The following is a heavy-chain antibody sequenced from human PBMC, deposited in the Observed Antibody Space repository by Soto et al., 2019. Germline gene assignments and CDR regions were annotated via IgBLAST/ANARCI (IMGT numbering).Heavy chain of an antibody. CDR3: ARRWGAAVDD. CDR2: IYYSGST. J-gene: IGHJ4*02. Sequence: QVQLQESGPGLVKPSETLSLTCTGSGGSISIYYWSWIRQPPGKGLEWIGYIYYSGSTNYNPSLNSRVTISVDTSKKQFSLKLSSVPAEDTAVYYCARRWGAAVDDWGQGTLVTVSS. CDR1: GGSISIYY. D-gene: IGHD1-26*01. V-gene: IGHV4-59*08.